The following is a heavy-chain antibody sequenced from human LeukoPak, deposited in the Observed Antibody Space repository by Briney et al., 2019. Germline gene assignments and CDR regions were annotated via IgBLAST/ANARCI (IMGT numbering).Heavy chain of an antibody. Sequence: PSETLSLTCTVSGGSISSGSYYWSWIRQPAGKGLEWIWRIYTSGNTNYNHSLKSRVTISVDTSKNQFSLKLSSVTAADTAVYYCARDQGYYYMDVWGKGTTVTVSS. CDR3: ARDQGYYYMDV. V-gene: IGHV4-61*02. CDR1: GGSISSGSYY. J-gene: IGHJ6*03. CDR2: IYTSGNT.